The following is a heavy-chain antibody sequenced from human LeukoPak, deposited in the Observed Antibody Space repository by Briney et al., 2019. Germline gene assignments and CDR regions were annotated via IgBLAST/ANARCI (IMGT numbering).Heavy chain of an antibody. V-gene: IGHV3-23*01. Sequence: GGSLRLSCTASRFTFSNYAINWVRQAPGKGLEWVSVISGSGGNTYYADSVKGRFTISRDNAKNSLYLQMNSLRAEDTAVYYCARSCGGDCLGAFDIWGQGTMVTVSS. D-gene: IGHD2-21*02. CDR3: ARSCGGDCLGAFDI. CDR2: ISGSGGNT. CDR1: RFTFSNYA. J-gene: IGHJ3*02.